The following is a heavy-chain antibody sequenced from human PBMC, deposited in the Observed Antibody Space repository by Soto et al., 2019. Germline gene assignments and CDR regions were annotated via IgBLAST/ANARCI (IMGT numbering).Heavy chain of an antibody. Sequence: VKVSCKASGYTFTSYYMHWVRQAPGQGGEGMGIVNPRGGSTSYAQKFPGRVTTTRDTSTSTVYMEPSSLRSEATAVYYCATDTEAPADQNNSFDPWGQGTLVT. CDR3: ATDTEAPADQNNSFDP. J-gene: IGHJ5*02. CDR1: GYTFTSYY. CDR2: VNPRGGST. V-gene: IGHV1-46*01. D-gene: IGHD6-13*01.